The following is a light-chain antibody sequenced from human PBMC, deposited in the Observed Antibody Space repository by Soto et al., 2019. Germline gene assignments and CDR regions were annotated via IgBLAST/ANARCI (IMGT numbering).Light chain of an antibody. CDR2: GSS. CDR3: QKYDSDPRT. J-gene: IGKJ1*01. Sequence: DIQMTQSPSSLSASVGDLVTITCRASQGISTFLAWYQQKPGKVPKLLIYGSSTLQSGVPSRFSGSGSGTDFTLTISSLQPEDVATYYCQKYDSDPRTFGQGTKVDIK. V-gene: IGKV1-27*01. CDR1: QGISTF.